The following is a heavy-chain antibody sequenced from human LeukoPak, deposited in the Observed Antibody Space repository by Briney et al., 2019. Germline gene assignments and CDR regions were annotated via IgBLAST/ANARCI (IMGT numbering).Heavy chain of an antibody. Sequence: SETLSLTCTVSGGSISSGGYYWSWIRQHPGKGLEWIGYIYYSGSTYYNPSLKSRVTISVDTSKNQFSLKLSSVTAADTAVYYCARRRGEYGDPGMDVWDKGTTVTVSS. CDR2: IYYSGST. CDR3: ARRRGEYGDPGMDV. D-gene: IGHD4-17*01. V-gene: IGHV4-31*03. CDR1: GGSISSGGYY. J-gene: IGHJ6*04.